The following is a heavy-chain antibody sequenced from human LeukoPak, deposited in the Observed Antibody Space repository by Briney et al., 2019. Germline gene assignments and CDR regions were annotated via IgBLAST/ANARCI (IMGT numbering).Heavy chain of an antibody. CDR3: ARRRGYDSSGYYVDY. CDR2: IYWNSDRI. J-gene: IGHJ4*02. D-gene: IGHD3-22*01. Sequence: GRSLRLSCAASGLTLNDHAMHWVRQAPGKGLEWVSGIYWNSDRIDYADSVKGRFTISRDNAKNSLYLQMNSLRAEDTAVYYCARRRGYDSSGYYVDYGGQGPLVTVSS. CDR1: GLTLNDHA. V-gene: IGHV3-9*01.